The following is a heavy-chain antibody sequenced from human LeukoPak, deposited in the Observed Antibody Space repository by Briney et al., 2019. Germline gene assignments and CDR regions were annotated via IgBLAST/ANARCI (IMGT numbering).Heavy chain of an antibody. CDR1: GFTFSGSA. CDR2: IRSTANGYAT. CDR3: TGNYYGSGSYADFDN. V-gene: IGHV3-73*01. J-gene: IGHJ4*02. Sequence: GGSLRLSCAASGFTFSGSALHWVRQASGKGLEWVGRIRSTANGYATAYAASVKGRFTISRDDSKNTAYLKMDSLKTEDTAVYYCTGNYYGSGSYADFDNWGQGTLVTVSS. D-gene: IGHD3-10*01.